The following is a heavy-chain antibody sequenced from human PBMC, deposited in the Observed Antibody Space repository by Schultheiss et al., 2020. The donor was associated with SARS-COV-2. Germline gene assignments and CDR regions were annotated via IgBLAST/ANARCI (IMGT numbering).Heavy chain of an antibody. Sequence: GGSLRISCAASGFTFSSYAMSWVRQAPGKGLEWVSAISGSGGSTYYADSVKGRFTISRDNSKNTLYLQMNSLRAEDTAVYYCAKGSLRGVPAASIDYWGQGTLVTVSS. J-gene: IGHJ4*02. V-gene: IGHV3-23*01. CDR2: ISGSGGST. CDR1: GFTFSSYA. D-gene: IGHD2-2*01. CDR3: AKGSLRGVPAASIDY.